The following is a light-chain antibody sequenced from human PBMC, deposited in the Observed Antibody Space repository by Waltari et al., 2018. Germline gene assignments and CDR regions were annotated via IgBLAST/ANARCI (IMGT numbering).Light chain of an antibody. CDR1: QKIGNK. Sequence: EIVLTQSPATLSVSPGERATLSCRASQKIGNKLAWYQQKPGQAPRLLISDASTRATGIPSRFSGSGSETDFTLTISSLQTDDFATYYGQQYHYWPPAYSFGQGTRLEIK. V-gene: IGKV3-15*01. CDR2: DAS. J-gene: IGKJ2*01. CDR3: QQYHYWPPAYS.